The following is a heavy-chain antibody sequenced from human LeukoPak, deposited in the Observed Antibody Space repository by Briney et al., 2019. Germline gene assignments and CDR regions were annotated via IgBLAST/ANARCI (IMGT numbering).Heavy chain of an antibody. CDR3: AKDHRKGVVVITTVYYFDY. D-gene: IGHD3-22*01. Sequence: GGSLRLSCAASGFTFSSYAMSWVRQAPGKGLEWVSAISGSGGSTYYADSVKGRFTISRDNSKNMLYLQMNSLRAEDTAVYYCAKDHRKGVVVITTVYYFDYWGQGTLVTVSS. V-gene: IGHV3-23*01. CDR1: GFTFSSYA. CDR2: ISGSGGST. J-gene: IGHJ4*02.